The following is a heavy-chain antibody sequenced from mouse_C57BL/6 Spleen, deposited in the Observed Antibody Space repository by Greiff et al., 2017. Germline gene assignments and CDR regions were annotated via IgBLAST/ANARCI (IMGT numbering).Heavy chain of an antibody. V-gene: IGHV14-4*01. D-gene: IGHD1-1*01. CDR2: IDPENGDT. Sequence: EVMLVESGAELVRPGASVKLSCTASGFNIKDDYMHWVKQRPEQGLEWIGWIDPENGDTEYASKFQGKATITADTSSNTAYLQLSSLTSEVTAVEYCAHHCYGRSYDFDYWGQGTTLTVSS. CDR1: GFNIKDDY. CDR3: AHHCYGRSYDFDY. J-gene: IGHJ2*01.